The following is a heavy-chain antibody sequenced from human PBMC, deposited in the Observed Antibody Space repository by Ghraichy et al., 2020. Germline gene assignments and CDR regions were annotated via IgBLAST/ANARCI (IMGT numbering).Heavy chain of an antibody. D-gene: IGHD3-10*01. Sequence: GGSLRLSCAASGFTFSSYAMSWVRQAPGKGLEWVSAISGSGGSTYYADSVKGRFTISRDNSKNTLYLQMNSLRAEDTAVYYCASSSLEWFGELLSYPYWGQGTLVTVSS. V-gene: IGHV3-23*01. J-gene: IGHJ4*02. CDR1: GFTFSSYA. CDR2: ISGSGGST. CDR3: ASSSLEWFGELLSYPY.